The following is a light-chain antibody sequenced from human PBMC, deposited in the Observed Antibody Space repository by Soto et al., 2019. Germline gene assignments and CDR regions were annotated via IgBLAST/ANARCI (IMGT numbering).Light chain of an antibody. J-gene: IGKJ1*01. CDR3: PHAKSFPWT. CDR1: QDISIR. V-gene: IGKV1-12*01. Sequence: DIQMTQSPSSVSASVGDRVTITCRASQDISIRLAWYQQKPGKALKLLIYSISSLYGEVSSRFSGSGSGTDFTLPIDNLQPEDFATYSCPHAKSFPWTFGKGTKVAIK. CDR2: SIS.